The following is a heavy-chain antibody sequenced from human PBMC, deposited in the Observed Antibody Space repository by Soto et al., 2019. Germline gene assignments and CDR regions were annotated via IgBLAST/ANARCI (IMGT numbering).Heavy chain of an antibody. D-gene: IGHD2-21*02. Sequence: PGGSLRLSCATSGFTFSNYGMTWVRQAPGKGLEWVSTISGNGDSTYYADSVKGRFTISRDNSKNTLYLQMNSLRAEDTAVYYCAKDGYVYCGGNCYSDYWGQGTLVTVSS. CDR2: ISGNGDST. J-gene: IGHJ4*02. CDR3: AKDGYVYCGGNCYSDY. CDR1: GFTFSNYG. V-gene: IGHV3-23*01.